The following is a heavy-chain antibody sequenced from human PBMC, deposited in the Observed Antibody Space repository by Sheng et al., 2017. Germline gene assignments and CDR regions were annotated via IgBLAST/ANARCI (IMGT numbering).Heavy chain of an antibody. J-gene: IGHJ3*02. CDR2: INWNGGST. CDR3: ARRREYSGYENRAFDI. V-gene: IGHV3-20*01. Sequence: EVQLVESGGGVVQPSGFTFDDYGMSWVRQAPGKGLEWVSGINWNGGSTGYADSVKGRFTISRDNAKNSLYLQMNSLRAEDTALYHCARRREYSGYENRAFDIWGQGTMVTVSS. D-gene: IGHD5-12*01. CDR1: GFTFDDYG.